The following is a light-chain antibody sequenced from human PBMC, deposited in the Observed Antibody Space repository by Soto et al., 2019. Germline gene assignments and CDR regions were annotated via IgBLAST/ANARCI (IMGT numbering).Light chain of an antibody. V-gene: IGKV2-28*01. CDR3: MQSLQTPRT. J-gene: IGKJ1*01. CDR2: LRS. CDR1: QSLLHSNGYNY. Sequence: EIVMTQSPLSLPVTPGEPASISCRSSQSLLHSNGYNYFDWYLQKPGQSPQLLIFLRSNRDSGVPDRFSGSGSGTDFTLKISRVEAEDVGVYYCMQSLQTPRTFGQGTKVEIK.